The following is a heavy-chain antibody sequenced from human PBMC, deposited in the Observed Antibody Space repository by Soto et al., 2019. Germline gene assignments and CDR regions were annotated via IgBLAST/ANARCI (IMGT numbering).Heavy chain of an antibody. V-gene: IGHV1-69*01. J-gene: IGHJ4*02. Sequence: QVQLVQSGAEVKKPGSSVKVSCKASGGTFSSYAISWVRQAPGQGLAWMGGIIPIFGTANYAQKFQGRVTITADESTSTAYMELSSLRSEDTAVYYCARTYYDYVWGSYRYMDYWGQGTLVTVSS. D-gene: IGHD3-16*02. CDR2: IIPIFGTA. CDR1: GGTFSSYA. CDR3: ARTYYDYVWGSYRYMDY.